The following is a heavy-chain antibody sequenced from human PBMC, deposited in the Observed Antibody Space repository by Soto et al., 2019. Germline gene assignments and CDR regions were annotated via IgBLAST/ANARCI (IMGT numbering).Heavy chain of an antibody. D-gene: IGHD3-16*02. V-gene: IGHV1-3*01. CDR2: INAGNGNT. CDR1: GDTFTNYA. Sequence: QVQLVQSGAEVKKPGAAVKVSCKASGDTFTNYAMHWVRQAPGQRLEWMEWINAGNGNTKYSQKFQARVTITSDTSAGTDHMELSSLRSADTAVYYCARDPSRRGNYRPFDYWGQGSLV. CDR3: ARDPSRRGNYRPFDY. J-gene: IGHJ4*02.